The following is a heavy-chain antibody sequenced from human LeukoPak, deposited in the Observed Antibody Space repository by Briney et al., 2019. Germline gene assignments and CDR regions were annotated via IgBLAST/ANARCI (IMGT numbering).Heavy chain of an antibody. V-gene: IGHV4-39*01. CDR3: ARLSSNYVSNFDY. CDR1: GGSISSSSYY. J-gene: IGHJ4*02. Sequence: PSETLSLTCTVSGGSISSSSYYWGWIRQPPGKGRDWIGSIYYSGSTYYNPSLKSRVTISVDTSKNQFSLKLSSVTAADTAVYYCARLSSNYVSNFDYWGQGTLVTVSS. D-gene: IGHD4-11*01. CDR2: IYYSGST.